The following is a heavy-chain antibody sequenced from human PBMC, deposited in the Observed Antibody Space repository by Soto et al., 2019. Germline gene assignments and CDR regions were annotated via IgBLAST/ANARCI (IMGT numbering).Heavy chain of an antibody. CDR2: SGRGGGT. J-gene: IGHJ2*01. CDR1: GFTFSSNA. V-gene: IGHV3-23*01. D-gene: IGHD2-15*01. CDR3: AKIVVVVPRIAWYFDL. Sequence: EVQLLESGGGWVQPGGSLRLSCAASGFTFSSNAISWVRQAPGKGLEWVSTSGRGGGTYYADSVKGRFTISRDNSRSTLYLQMDSLRAEDSALYYCAKIVVVVPRIAWYFDLWGRGTLVTVSS.